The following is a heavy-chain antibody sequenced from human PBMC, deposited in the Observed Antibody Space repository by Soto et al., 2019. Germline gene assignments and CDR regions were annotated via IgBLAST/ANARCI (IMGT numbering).Heavy chain of an antibody. V-gene: IGHV1-69*13. CDR1: GGTFSSYA. CDR2: IIPIFGTA. D-gene: IGHD5-18*01. Sequence: SVKVSCKASGGTFSSYAISWVRQAPGQGLEWMGGIIPIFGTANYAQKFQGRVTITADASTSTAYMELSSLRSEDTAVYYCARAGTAMVTGWFDPWGQGTLVTVSS. J-gene: IGHJ5*02. CDR3: ARAGTAMVTGWFDP.